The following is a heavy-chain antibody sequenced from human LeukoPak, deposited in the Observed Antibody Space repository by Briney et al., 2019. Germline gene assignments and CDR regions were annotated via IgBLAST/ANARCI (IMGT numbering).Heavy chain of an antibody. CDR3: ARVPGYCSGGSCYSAYFDY. Sequence: PGGSLRLSCAAAGFTFSSYAMNWVRQAPGKGLEWVSAISGSGDNTFYADSVKGRFTISRDNAKNSLYLQMNSLRDEDTAVYYCARVPGYCSGGSCYSAYFDYWGLGTLVTVSS. D-gene: IGHD2-15*01. J-gene: IGHJ4*02. CDR1: GFTFSSYA. CDR2: ISGSGDNT. V-gene: IGHV3-23*01.